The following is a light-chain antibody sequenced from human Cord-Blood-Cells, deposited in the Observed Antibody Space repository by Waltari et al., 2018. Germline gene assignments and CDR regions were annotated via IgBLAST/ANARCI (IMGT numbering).Light chain of an antibody. CDR3: CSYAGSYV. J-gene: IGLJ1*01. CDR2: DVS. Sequence: QPALTQPRSVSGSPEQSATISSTGTSSDVGAYNYVSWYQQHPGKAPKLMIYDVSKRPSGVPDRFSGSKSGNTASLTISGLQAEDEADYYCCSYAGSYVFGTGTKVTVL. CDR1: SSDVGAYNY. V-gene: IGLV2-11*01.